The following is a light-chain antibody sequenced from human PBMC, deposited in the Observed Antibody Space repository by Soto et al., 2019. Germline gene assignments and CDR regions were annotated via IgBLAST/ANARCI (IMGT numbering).Light chain of an antibody. CDR1: RSNIGTNP. V-gene: IGLV1-44*01. CDR2: SNN. J-gene: IGLJ7*01. Sequence: QSVLTQPPSASGTPGQRVTISCSGSRSNIGTNPVNWYQQLPGTAPKLLVYSNNQRPSGVPDRFSGSQSGTSASLAISGLQSEDEADYYCAAWDDSLNGAVFGGGTQLTVL. CDR3: AAWDDSLNGAV.